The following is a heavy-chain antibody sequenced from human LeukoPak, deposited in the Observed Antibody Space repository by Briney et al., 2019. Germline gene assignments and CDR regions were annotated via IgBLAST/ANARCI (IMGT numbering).Heavy chain of an antibody. CDR3: ARGRYNSSWYYFDY. V-gene: IGHV1-3*01. J-gene: IGHJ4*02. D-gene: IGHD3-22*01. Sequence: ASVKVSCKASGYTFSSYIIHWVRQAPGQRHEWMGWINAANGNTKSSQKFPGRVTITRDTSASTVYMELSSLRSEDTAVYYCARGRYNSSWYYFDYWGQGTLVTVSS. CDR1: GYTFSSYI. CDR2: INAANGNT.